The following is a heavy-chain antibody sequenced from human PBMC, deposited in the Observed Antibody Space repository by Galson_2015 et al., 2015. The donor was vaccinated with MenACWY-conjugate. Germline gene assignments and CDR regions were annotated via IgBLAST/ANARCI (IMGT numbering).Heavy chain of an antibody. J-gene: IGHJ4*02. V-gene: IGHV3-30*02. Sequence: SLRLSCAASGFTFIDNGMHWVRQAPGKGLEWVAYIWADGSNKYAADSVKGRFTISRDNSANTLFLQMDSLRADDTAVYYCAKDLVGAWCIDYLGQGTLVTVSS. CDR3: AKDLVGAWCIDY. CDR2: IWADGSNK. CDR1: GFTFIDNG. D-gene: IGHD6-19*01.